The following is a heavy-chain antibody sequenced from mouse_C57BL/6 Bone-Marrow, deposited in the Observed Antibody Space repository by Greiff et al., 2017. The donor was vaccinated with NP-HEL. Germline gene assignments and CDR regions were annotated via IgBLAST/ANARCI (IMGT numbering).Heavy chain of an antibody. V-gene: IGHV1-72*01. CDR1: GYTFTSYW. D-gene: IGHD3-2*02. CDR3: AKSRQLRLRAWFAY. J-gene: IGHJ3*01. Sequence: QVQLQQSGAELVKPGASVKLSCKASGYTFTSYWMHWVKQRPGRGLEWIGRIDPNSGGTKYNEKFKSKATLTVDKPSSTAYMQLSSLTSEDSAVYYCAKSRQLRLRAWFAYWGQGTLVTVSA. CDR2: IDPNSGGT.